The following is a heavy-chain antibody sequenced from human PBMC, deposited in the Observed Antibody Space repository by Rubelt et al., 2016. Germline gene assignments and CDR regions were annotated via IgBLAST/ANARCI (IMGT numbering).Heavy chain of an antibody. CDR3: ARARGSSWGLDY. J-gene: IGHJ4*02. Sequence: RQPPGKGLEWVGSIYYSGSTYYNPSLKSRVTISVDTSKNQFSLKLSSVTAADTAMYYCARARGSSWGLDYWGQGTLVTVSS. V-gene: IGHV4-39*07. CDR2: IYYSGST. D-gene: IGHD6-13*01.